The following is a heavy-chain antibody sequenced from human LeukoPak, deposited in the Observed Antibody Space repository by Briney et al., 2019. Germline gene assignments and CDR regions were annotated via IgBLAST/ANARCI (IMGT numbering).Heavy chain of an antibody. V-gene: IGHV3-23*01. J-gene: IGHJ4*02. CDR2: ISGSGGIT. D-gene: IGHD3-9*01. CDR1: GFTFSSYA. CDR3: ASQARALRYIDWVPGY. Sequence: GGALRLSFAASGFTFSSYARSWVRQAPGKGLEWVSAISGSGGITYYEDSVNGRFTSSRDNSKNTLYLQMNSLRAEDAAVYYCASQARALRYIDWVPGYWGQGTLVTVFS.